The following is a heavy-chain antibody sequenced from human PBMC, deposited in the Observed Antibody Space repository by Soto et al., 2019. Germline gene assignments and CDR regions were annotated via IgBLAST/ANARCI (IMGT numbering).Heavy chain of an antibody. Sequence: GASVKVSCKASGYTFSSYGISWVRQAPGQGLEWMGWISPYNGNTNYAQKLQGRVTMTTDTSTGTVYMELRSLRSDDTAVYYCAGGNYYYDNSGYYTLDYWGQGTLVTVSS. CDR2: ISPYNGNT. CDR1: GYTFSSYG. D-gene: IGHD3-22*01. J-gene: IGHJ4*02. V-gene: IGHV1-18*01. CDR3: AGGNYYYDNSGYYTLDY.